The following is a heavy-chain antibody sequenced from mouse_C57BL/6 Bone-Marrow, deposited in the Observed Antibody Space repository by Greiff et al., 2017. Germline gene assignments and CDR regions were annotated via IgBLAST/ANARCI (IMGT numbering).Heavy chain of an antibody. CDR1: GYTFTSYG. D-gene: IGHD3-2*02. V-gene: IGHV1-81*01. Sequence: VQGVESGAELARPGASVKLSCKASGYTFTSYGISWVKQRTGQGLEWIGEIYPRSGNTYYNEKFKGKATLTADKSSSTAYMELRSLTSEDSAVXFCASSDTAQPYYIDYWGQGTTLTVSS. J-gene: IGHJ2*01. CDR2: IYPRSGNT. CDR3: ASSDTAQPYYIDY.